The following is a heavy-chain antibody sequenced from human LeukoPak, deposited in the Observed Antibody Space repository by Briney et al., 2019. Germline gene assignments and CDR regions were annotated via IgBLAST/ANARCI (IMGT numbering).Heavy chain of an antibody. CDR1: GGSFSGYY. D-gene: IGHD3-22*01. CDR3: ATASLYCYDSSGSRNNWFDP. V-gene: IGHV4-34*01. Sequence: SETLSLTCAVYGGSFSGYYWSWIRQPPGKGLEWIGEINHSGSTNYNPSLKSRVTISVDTSKNQFSLKLSSVTAADTAVYYCATASLYCYDSSGSRNNWFDPWGQGTLVTVSS. CDR2: INHSGST. J-gene: IGHJ5*02.